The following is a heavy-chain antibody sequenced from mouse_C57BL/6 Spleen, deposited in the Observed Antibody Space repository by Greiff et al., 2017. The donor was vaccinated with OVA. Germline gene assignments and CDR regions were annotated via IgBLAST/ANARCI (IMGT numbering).Heavy chain of an antibody. V-gene: IGHV3-6*01. J-gene: IGHJ2*01. Sequence: EVKLEESGPGLVKPSQSLSLTCSVTGYSITSGYYWNWIRQFPGNKLEWMGYISYDGSNNYNPSLKNRISITRDTSKNQFFLKLNSVTTEDTATYYCARRTAQATFDYWGQGTTLTVSS. D-gene: IGHD3-2*02. CDR2: ISYDGSN. CDR1: GYSITSGYY. CDR3: ARRTAQATFDY.